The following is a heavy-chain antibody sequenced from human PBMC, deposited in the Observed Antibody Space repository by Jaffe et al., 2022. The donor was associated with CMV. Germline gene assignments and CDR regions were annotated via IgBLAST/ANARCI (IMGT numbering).Heavy chain of an antibody. V-gene: IGHV4-4*02. CDR2: IYHSGST. J-gene: IGHJ4*02. D-gene: IGHD4-17*01. CDR3: ARETPLAKKYGDRGSGAFDY. CDR1: GGSISSSNW. Sequence: QVQLQESGPGLVKPSGTLSLTCAVSGGSISSSNWWSWVRQPPGKGLEWIGEIYHSGSTNYNPSLKSRVTISVDKSKNQFSLKLSSVTAADTAVYYCARETPLAKKYGDRGSGAFDYWGQGTLVTVSS.